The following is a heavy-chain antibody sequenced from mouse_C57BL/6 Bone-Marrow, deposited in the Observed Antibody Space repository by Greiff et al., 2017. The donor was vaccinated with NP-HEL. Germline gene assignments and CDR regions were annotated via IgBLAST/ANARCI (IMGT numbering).Heavy chain of an antibody. CDR1: GYTFTSYL. D-gene: IGHD1-1*01. CDR3: ARYYYGSSSFDD. CDR2: IDPNSGGT. V-gene: IGHV1-72*01. J-gene: IGHJ2*01. Sequence: QVQLQQPGAELVKPGASVNLSCKASGYTFTSYLMHWVKQRPGRGLEWIGRIDPNSGGTKYNEKFKSKATLTVDKPSSTAYMQLNSLTSEDSAVYYGARYYYGSSSFDDWGQGTTLTVSS.